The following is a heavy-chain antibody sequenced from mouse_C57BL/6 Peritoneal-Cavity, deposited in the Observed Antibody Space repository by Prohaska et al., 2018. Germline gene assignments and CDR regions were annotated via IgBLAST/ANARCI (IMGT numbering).Heavy chain of an antibody. J-gene: IGHJ3*01. CDR1: GYPFTDYY. V-gene: IGHV1-26*01. CDR2: INPNNGGT. CDR3: AKLGYGSRPVAY. Sequence: PELVKPGASVPISCKASGYPFTDYYMNWVKQSHGKSLEWIGDINPNNGGTSYNQKFKGKATLTVDKSSSTAYMELRSMTSEDSADYYCAKLGYGSRPVAYWGKRTLVTVSA. D-gene: IGHD1-1*01.